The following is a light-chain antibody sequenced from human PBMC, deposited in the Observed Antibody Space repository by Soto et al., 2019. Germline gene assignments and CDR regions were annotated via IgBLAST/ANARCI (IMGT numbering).Light chain of an antibody. CDR2: DVS. CDR1: SSDVGGYNY. Sequence: QSALTQPASVSGSPGQSITISCTGTSSDVGGYNYVSWYQQHPGKAPKLMIYDVSNRPSGVSNRFSGSKSGNTASLTISGLQAEDEADYYCSLYTSSLYVFGTGTKLTVL. J-gene: IGLJ1*01. CDR3: SLYTSSLYV. V-gene: IGLV2-14*01.